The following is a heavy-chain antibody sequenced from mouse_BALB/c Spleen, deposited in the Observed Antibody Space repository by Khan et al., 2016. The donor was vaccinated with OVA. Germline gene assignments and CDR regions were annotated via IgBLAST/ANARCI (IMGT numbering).Heavy chain of an antibody. Sequence: QVQLQQSGAELARPGASVKMSCKASGYISTSYMMHWVKQRPGQGLEWIGDINPSSGYNTYNQKFKDKATLTADKSSSTAYMQLSSLTSEDSAVYYCARGGYGSFGYWGQGTLVTVSA. CDR1: GYISTSYM. CDR2: INPSSGYN. J-gene: IGHJ3*01. D-gene: IGHD1-1*01. V-gene: IGHV1-4*01. CDR3: ARGGYGSFGY.